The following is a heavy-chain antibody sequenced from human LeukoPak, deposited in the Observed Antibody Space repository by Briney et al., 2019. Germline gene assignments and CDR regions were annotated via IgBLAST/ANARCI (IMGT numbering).Heavy chain of an antibody. CDR1: EFTVSSNY. Sequence: PGGSLRLSCAASEFTVSSNYMSWVRQAPGKGLEWVSVIYSGGSTYYADSVKGRFTISRDNSKNTLYLQMNSLRAEDTAVYYCARDTPDGAAGYSGTMGYWGQGTLVTVSS. V-gene: IGHV3-66*02. CDR3: ARDTPDGAAGYSGTMGY. J-gene: IGHJ4*02. CDR2: IYSGGST. D-gene: IGHD1-26*01.